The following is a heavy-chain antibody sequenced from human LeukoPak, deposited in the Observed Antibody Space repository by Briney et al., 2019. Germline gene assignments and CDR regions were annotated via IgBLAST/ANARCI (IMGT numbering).Heavy chain of an antibody. J-gene: IGHJ4*02. V-gene: IGHV1-2*02. CDR2: INPNSGGT. Sequence: ASVKVSCKASGYTFTGYYMHWVRQAPGQGLGWMGWINPNSGGTNYAQKFQGRVTMTRDTSISTAYMELSRLRSDDTAVYYCARRLMTTVVRDHFDYWGQGTLVTVSS. D-gene: IGHD4-23*01. CDR3: ARRLMTTVVRDHFDY. CDR1: GYTFTGYY.